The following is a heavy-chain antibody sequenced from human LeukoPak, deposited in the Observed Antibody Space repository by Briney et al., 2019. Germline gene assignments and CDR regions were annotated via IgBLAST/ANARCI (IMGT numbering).Heavy chain of an antibody. CDR1: GGSFSGYY. D-gene: IGHD3-3*01. Sequence: SETLSLTCAVYGGSFSGYYWSWIRQPPGKGLEWIGEINHSGSTNYNPSLKSRVTISVDTSKNQFSLKLSSVTAADTAVYYCARGFLEWLLAWFDPWGQGTLVTVSS. CDR3: ARGFLEWLLAWFDP. V-gene: IGHV4-34*01. J-gene: IGHJ5*02. CDR2: INHSGST.